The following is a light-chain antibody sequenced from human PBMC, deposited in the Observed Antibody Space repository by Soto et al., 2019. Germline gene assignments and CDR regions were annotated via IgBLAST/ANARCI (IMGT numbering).Light chain of an antibody. CDR1: QSVRSK. CDR3: QQYNNRYT. V-gene: IGKV3-15*01. CDR2: DAS. Sequence: EIVMTQSPATLSVSPGERATLSCRASQSVRSKLAWYQQKPGQAPRLLIYDASTRATGIAARFSGSGSGTEFALPISSLQSEDFAVYYCQQYNNRYTFGQGTKLEIK. J-gene: IGKJ2*01.